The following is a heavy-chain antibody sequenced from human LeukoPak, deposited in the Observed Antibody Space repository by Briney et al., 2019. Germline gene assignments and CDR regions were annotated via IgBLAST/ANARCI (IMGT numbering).Heavy chain of an antibody. D-gene: IGHD3-10*01. CDR1: GFTFGDYA. CDR3: TRDEGATMVRGVDY. V-gene: IGHV3-49*04. CDR2: IRSKAYGGTT. J-gene: IGHJ4*02. Sequence: PGGSLRLSCTASGFTFGDYAVSWVRQAPGKGLEWVGFIRSKAYGGTTEYAASVKGRFTISRDDSKSIAYLQMNSLKTEDTAVYYCTRDEGATMVRGVDYWGQGTLVTVSS.